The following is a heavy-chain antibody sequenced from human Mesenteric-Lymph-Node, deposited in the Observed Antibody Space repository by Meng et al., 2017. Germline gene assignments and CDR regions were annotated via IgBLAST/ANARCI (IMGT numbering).Heavy chain of an antibody. CDR2: ISYDGSNK. Sequence: SCAASGFTFSSYAMHWVRQAPGKGLEWVAVISYDGSNKYYADSVKGRFTISRDNSKNTLYLQMNSLRAEDTAVYYCAREQYESRGHWGQGTLVTVSS. CDR1: GFTFSSYA. V-gene: IGHV3-30*01. CDR3: AREQYESRGH. J-gene: IGHJ4*02. D-gene: IGHD3-22*01.